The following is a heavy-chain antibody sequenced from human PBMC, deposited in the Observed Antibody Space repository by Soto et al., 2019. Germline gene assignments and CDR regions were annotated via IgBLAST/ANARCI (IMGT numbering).Heavy chain of an antibody. D-gene: IGHD2-15*01. Sequence: QVQLVQSGAEVKKPGSSVKVSCKASGGTFSSYAISWVRQAPGQGLEWMGGIIAIFGTANYAQKFQGRVTVTADESTSTAYMELSSLRSEDTAVYYCARRPCSGGSCCSPYYYYGMDVWGQGTTVTVSS. J-gene: IGHJ6*02. CDR2: IIAIFGTA. CDR3: ARRPCSGGSCCSPYYYYGMDV. V-gene: IGHV1-69*01. CDR1: GGTFSSYA.